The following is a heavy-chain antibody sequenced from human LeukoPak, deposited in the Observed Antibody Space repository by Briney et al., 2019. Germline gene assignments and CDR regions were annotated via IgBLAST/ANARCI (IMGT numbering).Heavy chain of an antibody. V-gene: IGHV1-18*01. J-gene: IGHJ4*02. CDR1: GFTFTSYG. D-gene: IGHD3-22*01. CDR3: ARDWGYYDTSGYTV. CDR2: ISGYNGNT. Sequence: ASVKVSCKASGFTFTSYGISWVRQAPGQGLEWMGWISGYNGNTNYAQKLQGRVTMTTDTSTSTAYMELRSLRSDDTAVYYCARDWGYYDTSGYTVWGQGTLVTVSS.